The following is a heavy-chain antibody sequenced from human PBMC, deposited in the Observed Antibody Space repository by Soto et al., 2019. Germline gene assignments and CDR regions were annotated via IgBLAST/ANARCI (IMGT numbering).Heavy chain of an antibody. V-gene: IGHV1-18*01. CDR1: GYTFTSYG. J-gene: IGHJ4*02. Sequence: GASVKVSCKASGYTFTSYGISWVRQAPGQGLEWMGWISAYNGNTNYAQKLQGRVTMTTDTSTSTAYMGLRSLRSDDTAVYYCVLGPGYDFWSGYYTLDYWGQGTLVTVSS. CDR2: ISAYNGNT. D-gene: IGHD3-3*01. CDR3: VLGPGYDFWSGYYTLDY.